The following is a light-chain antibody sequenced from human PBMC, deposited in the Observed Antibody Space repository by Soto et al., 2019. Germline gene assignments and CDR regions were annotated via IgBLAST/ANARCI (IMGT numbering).Light chain of an antibody. V-gene: IGKV1-9*01. CDR3: QQFNSYPPT. CDR1: QGIGSF. J-gene: IGKJ1*01. CDR2: SAS. Sequence: DIQLTQSPSFLSASVGDRVTITCRASQGIGSFLAWYQQKPGKAPRLLIYSASTLQSGVSFRFSGSGSGTAFTLTISSLQSEDFATYYCQQFNSYPPTFGQGTKVEIK.